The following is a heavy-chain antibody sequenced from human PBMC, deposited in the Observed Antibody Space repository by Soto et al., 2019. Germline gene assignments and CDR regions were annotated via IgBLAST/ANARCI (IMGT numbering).Heavy chain of an antibody. CDR3: TRVGEVDTAMVNFDY. Sequence: PGGSLRLSCTASGFTFGDYAMSWFRQAPGKGLEWVGFIRSKAYGGTTEYAASVKGRFTISRDDSKSIAYLQMNSLKTEDTAVYYCTRVGEVDTAMVNFDYWGQGTLVTVSS. CDR2: IRSKAYGGTT. D-gene: IGHD5-18*01. J-gene: IGHJ4*02. CDR1: GFTFGDYA. V-gene: IGHV3-49*03.